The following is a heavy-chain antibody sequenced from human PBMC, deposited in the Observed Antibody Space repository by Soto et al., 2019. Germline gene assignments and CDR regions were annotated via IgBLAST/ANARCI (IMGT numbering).Heavy chain of an antibody. D-gene: IGHD3-10*02. V-gene: IGHV6-1*01. CDR3: AREDYVRNSPVYNWFEP. CDR1: VYGVSSNSAA. CDR2: TYYRSKWYN. Sequence: PSQTLSLTCAISVYGVSSNSAAWNWIIQSPSRGLEWLGRTYYRSKWYNDYAVSVKSRITINPDTSKNQFSLQLNSVTPEDTAVYYCAREDYVRNSPVYNWFEPLGQRTLVSVSS. J-gene: IGHJ5*02.